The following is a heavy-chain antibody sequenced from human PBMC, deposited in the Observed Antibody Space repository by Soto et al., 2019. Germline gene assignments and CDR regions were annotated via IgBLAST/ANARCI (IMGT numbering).Heavy chain of an antibody. J-gene: IGHJ4*02. Sequence: SETLSLTCTVSGGSISSSSYYWGWIRQPPGKGLEWIGSIYYSGSTYYNPSLKSRVTISVDTSKNQFSLKLSSVTAADTAVYYCARLGGSGSYYPDYWGQGTLVTVSS. V-gene: IGHV4-39*01. CDR1: GGSISSSSYY. D-gene: IGHD3-10*01. CDR3: ARLGGSGSYYPDY. CDR2: IYYSGST.